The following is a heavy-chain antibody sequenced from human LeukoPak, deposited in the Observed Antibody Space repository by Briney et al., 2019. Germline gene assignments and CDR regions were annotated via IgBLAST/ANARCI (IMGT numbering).Heavy chain of an antibody. V-gene: IGHV3-33*01. CDR3: ARVPYSSGRYFPLDL. D-gene: IGHD6-19*01. J-gene: IGHJ3*01. Sequence: PGRSLRLSCAASGFIFNTYNMNWVRQAPGKGLEGVALIWYDGSKKYYIDSVKDRFTISRDNSKNTLYLEMDSLRAEGTAVYYCARVPYSSGRYFPLDLWGQGTMVTVSS. CDR1: GFIFNTYN. CDR2: IWYDGSKK.